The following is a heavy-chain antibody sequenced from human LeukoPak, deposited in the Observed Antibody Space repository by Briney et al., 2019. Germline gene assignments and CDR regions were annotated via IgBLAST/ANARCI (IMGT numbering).Heavy chain of an antibody. CDR2: IYPADSDT. CDR3: ASRRDTAMDY. Sequence: KGGESLKISCQGSGYTFTNHWIAWVRQMPGKGLGWMGIIYPADSDTKYSPSFQGHVTISADKSINTAYLQWSSLKATDTAIYYCASRRDTAMDYWGQGTLVTVSS. D-gene: IGHD5-18*01. J-gene: IGHJ4*02. CDR1: GYTFTNHW. V-gene: IGHV5-51*01.